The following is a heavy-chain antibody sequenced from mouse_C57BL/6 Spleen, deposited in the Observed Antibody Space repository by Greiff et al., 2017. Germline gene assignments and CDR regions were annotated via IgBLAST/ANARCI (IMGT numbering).Heavy chain of an antibody. CDR2: IYPGDGDT. Sequence: QVQLQESGPELVKPGASVKISCKASGYAFSSSWMNWVKQRPGKGLEWIGRIYPGDGDTNYNGKFKGKATLTADKSSSTAYMQLSSLTSEDSAVYFCAREGQDFDYWGQGTTLTVSS. J-gene: IGHJ2*01. D-gene: IGHD3-3*01. CDR1: GYAFSSSW. V-gene: IGHV1-82*01. CDR3: AREGQDFDY.